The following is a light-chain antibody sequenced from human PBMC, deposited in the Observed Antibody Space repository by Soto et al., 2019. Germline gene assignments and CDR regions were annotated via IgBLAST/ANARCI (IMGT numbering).Light chain of an antibody. Sequence: QSVLTQPPSMSAAPGQKVTISCSGSSSNFGSNYVSWYQQLPGTAPKLLIYDNNKRPSGIPDRFSGSKSGTSATLGITGPQTGDEADYYCGTWDSSLSAGVFGGGTKVTVL. CDR2: DNN. J-gene: IGLJ3*02. V-gene: IGLV1-51*01. CDR1: SSNFGSNY. CDR3: GTWDSSLSAGV.